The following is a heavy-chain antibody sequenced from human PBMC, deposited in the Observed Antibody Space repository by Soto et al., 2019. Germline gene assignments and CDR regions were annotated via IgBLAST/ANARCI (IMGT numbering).Heavy chain of an antibody. CDR2: IYYSGST. CDR3: ARHEPGDDYSIHNWFDP. J-gene: IGHJ5*02. CDR1: GGSISSYY. V-gene: IGHV4-59*08. Sequence: SETLSLTCTVSGGSISSYYWSWIRQPPGKGLEWIGYIYYSGSTNYNPSLKSRVTISVDTSKNQFSLKLSSVTAADTAVYYCARHEPGDDYSIHNWFDPWGQGTLVTVSS. D-gene: IGHD4-4*01.